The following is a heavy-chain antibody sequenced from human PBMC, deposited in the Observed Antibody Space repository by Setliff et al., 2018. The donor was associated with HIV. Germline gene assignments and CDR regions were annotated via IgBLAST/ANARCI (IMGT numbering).Heavy chain of an antibody. CDR2: MNPNSGNT. J-gene: IGHJ6*02. CDR1: GSTFSTYD. CDR3: ASSWSRIRYYGMDV. D-gene: IGHD6-13*01. Sequence: ASVTVSCKPSGSTFSTYDINWVRQATGRGLEWMGWMNPNSGNTGYAQKFQGRVTMTRNTSISTAYMELSSLRSDDTAVYYCASSWSRIRYYGMDVWGQGTTVTVSS. V-gene: IGHV1-8*01.